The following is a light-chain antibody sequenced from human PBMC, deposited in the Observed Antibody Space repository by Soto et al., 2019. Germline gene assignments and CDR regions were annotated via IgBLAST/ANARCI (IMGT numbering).Light chain of an antibody. J-gene: IGKJ1*01. V-gene: IGKV4-1*01. CDR3: QQYYTTPVT. CDR2: WAS. Sequence: DIVMTQSPDSLAVSLGERATINCKSSQTVLYTSNYLVWYQQKPGQPPKLLIYWASTRESGVPDRFSGSGSGTDFTLTISSLQAEDVAVYYCQQYYTTPVTFGQGTKVEIK. CDR1: QTVLYTSNY.